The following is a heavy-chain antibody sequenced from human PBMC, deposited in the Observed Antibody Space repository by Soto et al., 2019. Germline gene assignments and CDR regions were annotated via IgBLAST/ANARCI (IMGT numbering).Heavy chain of an antibody. CDR1: GGSISSSSYY. CDR3: ARHQQCLVQPRFAY. CDR2: IHYSGST. Sequence: QLQLQESGPGLVKPSETLSLTCTVSGGSISSSSYYWGWIRQPPGKGLEWIGRIHYSGSTYYNPSLKSRITTSVGTSTPQFSLKLSSVTAADTAVYYCARHQQCLVQPRFAYWGQGTLVTVSS. J-gene: IGHJ4*02. D-gene: IGHD6-19*01. V-gene: IGHV4-39*01.